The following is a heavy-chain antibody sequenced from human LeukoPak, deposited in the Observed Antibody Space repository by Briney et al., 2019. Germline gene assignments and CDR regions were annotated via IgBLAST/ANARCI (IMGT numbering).Heavy chain of an antibody. Sequence: GGSLRLSCTTSGFTFGDYPLSWFRQAPGKGLEWLGSIRSKPYGATTEYAASVKGRFTISGDDSKGIAYLQMNSLKTEDTAVYYCTKDRLHGSGSYSYDYWGQGTLVTVSS. CDR3: TKDRLHGSGSYSYDY. CDR1: GFTFGDYP. J-gene: IGHJ4*02. CDR2: IRSKPYGATT. V-gene: IGHV3-49*03. D-gene: IGHD3-10*01.